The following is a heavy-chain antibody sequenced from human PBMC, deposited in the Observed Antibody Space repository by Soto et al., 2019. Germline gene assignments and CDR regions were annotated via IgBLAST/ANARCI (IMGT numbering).Heavy chain of an antibody. CDR3: ARPDRDGYNYDY. CDR1: GFTFSSYA. J-gene: IGHJ4*01. Sequence: GGSLRLSCAASGFTFSSYAMNWVRQAPGKGLEWVSGISDSGGTTYYADSVKGRFTISRDNSKNTLFLQMNSLRTEDTAVYFCARPDRDGYNYDYWGQGTLVTVSS. D-gene: IGHD5-12*01. V-gene: IGHV3-23*01. CDR2: ISDSGGTT.